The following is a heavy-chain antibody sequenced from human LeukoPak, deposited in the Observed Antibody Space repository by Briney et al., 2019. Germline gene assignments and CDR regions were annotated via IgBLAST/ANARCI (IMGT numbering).Heavy chain of an antibody. CDR3: TRDHSYGSDY. D-gene: IGHD5-18*01. CDR1: GSTFSSYW. Sequence: GGSLRLSCAASGSTFSSYWMHWVRQAPGKGLVWVSRITTDGTSTTYADSVKGRFTISRDNAKNTLYLQMNSLRAEDTAVYYCTRDHSYGSDYWGQGTLVTVAS. J-gene: IGHJ4*02. V-gene: IGHV3-74*01. CDR2: ITTDGTST.